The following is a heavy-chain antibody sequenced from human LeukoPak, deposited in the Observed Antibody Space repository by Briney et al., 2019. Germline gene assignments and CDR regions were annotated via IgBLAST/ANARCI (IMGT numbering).Heavy chain of an antibody. J-gene: IGHJ3*02. V-gene: IGHV3-23*01. Sequence: PGGSLRLSCAASGFTFSSYGMHWVRQAPGKGLEWVSAISGSGGSTYYADSVKGRFTISRDNSKNTLYLQMNSLRAEDTAVYYCAKDGGSSSWYFILGGENAFDIWGQGTMVTVSS. D-gene: IGHD6-13*01. CDR2: ISGSGGST. CDR1: GFTFSSYG. CDR3: AKDGGSSSWYFILGGENAFDI.